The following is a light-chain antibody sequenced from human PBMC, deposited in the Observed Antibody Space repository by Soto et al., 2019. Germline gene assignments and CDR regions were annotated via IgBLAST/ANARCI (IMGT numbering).Light chain of an antibody. CDR1: QSVSNN. CDR2: GAS. Sequence: IVMTQSPATLSVSPGERATLSCRASQSVSNNLAWYQQKPGQAPRLLIYGASTRATGIPARFSGSGSGTEFTLTISSLQSEDFAVYYCQQYNNWPLTFGQGTKLEIK. J-gene: IGKJ2*01. V-gene: IGKV3-15*01. CDR3: QQYNNWPLT.